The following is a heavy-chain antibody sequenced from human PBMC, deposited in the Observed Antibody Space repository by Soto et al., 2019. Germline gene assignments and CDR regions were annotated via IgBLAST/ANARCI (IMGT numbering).Heavy chain of an antibody. CDR3: AGLGMVAAHREFDP. Sequence: SETLSITCAVSSGNISSSNWWTWVRQPPGKGLEWIGEINQSGSPNYNPSLRSRVTISVDKSKSQFLLKLSSVTAADTAIYYCAGLGMVAAHREFDPWGQGTLVTVSS. D-gene: IGHD2-15*01. CDR1: SGNISSSNW. CDR2: INQSGSP. J-gene: IGHJ5*02. V-gene: IGHV4-4*02.